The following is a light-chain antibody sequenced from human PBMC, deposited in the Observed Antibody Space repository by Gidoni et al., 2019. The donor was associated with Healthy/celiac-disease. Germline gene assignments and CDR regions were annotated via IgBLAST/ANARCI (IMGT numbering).Light chain of an antibody. CDR3: QQYNNWPRALT. CDR2: GAS. V-gene: IGKV3-15*01. CDR1: QSVSSN. J-gene: IGKJ4*01. Sequence: EIVMTQSPATLSVSPGERATLSCRASQSVSSNLAWYQQKPVQAPRLLIYGASTTATGIPARFSGSGSGTEFTLTIRRLQSEDFAVYYCQQYNNWPRALTFGGGTKVEIK.